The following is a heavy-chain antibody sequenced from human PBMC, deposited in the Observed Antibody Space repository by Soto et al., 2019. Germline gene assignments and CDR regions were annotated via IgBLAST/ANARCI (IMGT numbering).Heavy chain of an antibody. CDR1: GGTFSSYG. J-gene: IGHJ5*02. V-gene: IGHV1-18*01. CDR3: AREVVRVAGTRWFDP. D-gene: IGHD6-19*01. Sequence: PSVKVSCKASGGTFSSYGISWVRQAPGQGLEWMGWISAYNGNTNYAQKLQGRVTMTTDTSTSTAYMELRSLRSDDTAVYYCAREVVRVAGTRWFDPWGQGTLVTVSS. CDR2: ISAYNGNT.